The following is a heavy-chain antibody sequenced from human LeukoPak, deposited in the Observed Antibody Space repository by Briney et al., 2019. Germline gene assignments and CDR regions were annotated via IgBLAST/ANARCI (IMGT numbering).Heavy chain of an antibody. V-gene: IGHV3-74*01. CDR2: INSDGSST. D-gene: IGHD6-19*01. J-gene: IGHJ4*02. CDR3: ARDRGRSGWYLDY. Sequence: GGSLRLSCAASGFTFSSYWMHWVRQAPGKGLVWVSRINSDGSSTSYADSVKGRFTISRDNAKNSLYLQMNSLRAEDTAVYYCARDRGRSGWYLDYWGQGTLVTVSS. CDR1: GFTFSSYW.